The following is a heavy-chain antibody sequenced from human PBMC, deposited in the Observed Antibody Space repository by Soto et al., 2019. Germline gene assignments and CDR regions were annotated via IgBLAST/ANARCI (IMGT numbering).Heavy chain of an antibody. CDR1: GDSVSSNSAA. D-gene: IGHD6-13*01. Sequence: SQTLSLTCAISGDSVSSNSAAWNWIRQSPLRGLEWLGRTYYRSKWYNDYAVSVKSRITINPDTSKNQFSLQLNSVTPEDTAVYYCAGARSTWGSTWYFDYWAQGTLVTVSS. V-gene: IGHV6-1*01. CDR3: AGARSTWGSTWYFDY. CDR2: TYYRSKWYN. J-gene: IGHJ4*02.